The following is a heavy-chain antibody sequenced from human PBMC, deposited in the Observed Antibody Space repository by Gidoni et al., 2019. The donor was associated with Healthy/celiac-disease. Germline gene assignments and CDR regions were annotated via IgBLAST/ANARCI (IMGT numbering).Heavy chain of an antibody. D-gene: IGHD1-1*01. CDR1: GLTFSSYD. J-gene: IGHJ6*03. CDR2: ISYDGSNK. Sequence: QVQLVASGGGVVQPGRALRLSGEASGLTFSSYDMHLVRQAPGKGLEWVAVISYDGSNKYYADSVKGRFTISRDNSKNTLYLQMNSLRAEDTAVYYCASTNSRYYYMDVWGKGTTVTVSS. V-gene: IGHV3-30*03. CDR3: ASTNSRYYYMDV.